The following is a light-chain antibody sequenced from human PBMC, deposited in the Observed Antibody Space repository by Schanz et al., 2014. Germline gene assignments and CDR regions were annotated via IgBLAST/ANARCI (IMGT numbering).Light chain of an antibody. CDR1: SGDVGEYNY. CDR2: DVS. V-gene: IGLV2-11*01. J-gene: IGLJ2*01. CDR3: CSYAGGYTWF. Sequence: QSALTQPRSMSGSPGQSVTISCTGTSGDVGEYNYVSWFQQYPGKAPKLMIYDVSTRPLGVPDRFSGSKSGITASLTISGLQDEDEADDYCCSYAGGYTWFFGGGTKLSVL.